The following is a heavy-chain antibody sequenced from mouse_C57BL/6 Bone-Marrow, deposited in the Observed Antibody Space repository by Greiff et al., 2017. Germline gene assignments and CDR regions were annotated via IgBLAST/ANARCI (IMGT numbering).Heavy chain of an antibody. D-gene: IGHD1-1*01. CDR3: TTNYGSDY. V-gene: IGHV14-4*01. Sequence: EVQLQQSGAELVRPGASVTLSCTASGFNIKEDYMHWVKQRPEQGLEWIGWIDPENGDTEYASKFQGKATITADTSSNTAYLQLSSLTSEDTAVYYCTTNYGSDYWGQGTTLTVSS. CDR2: IDPENGDT. J-gene: IGHJ2*01. CDR1: GFNIKEDY.